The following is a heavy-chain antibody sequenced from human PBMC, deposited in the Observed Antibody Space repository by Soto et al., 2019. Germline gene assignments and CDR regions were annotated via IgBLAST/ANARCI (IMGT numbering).Heavy chain of an antibody. Sequence: GGSLALSCAASGFTFSRYAMSWVRQAPGKGLEWVSAISGSGDSTYDADSVKCRFTISRDNSKNTLYLQMNSLRAEDTAVYYWARDCSGGSCYPGMDVGGQGTTGTSP. CDR2: ISGSGDST. J-gene: IGHJ6*02. CDR3: ARDCSGGSCYPGMDV. V-gene: IGHV3-23*01. CDR1: GFTFSRYA. D-gene: IGHD2-15*01.